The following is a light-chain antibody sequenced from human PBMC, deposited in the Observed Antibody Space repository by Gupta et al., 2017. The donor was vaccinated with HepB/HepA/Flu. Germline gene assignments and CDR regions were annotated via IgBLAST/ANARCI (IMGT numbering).Light chain of an antibody. CDR2: SAS. CDR3: QQYNNWPLT. V-gene: IGKV3-15*01. Sequence: EVVMTQSPATLSVSPGESATLSCRASQSVGSNLAWSHQKPGQAPRLLIYSASTRASGVPARFSGSGSGTEFTLNISSLQSEDFAVYSCQQYNNWPLTFGEGTKVEIK. J-gene: IGKJ4*01. CDR1: QSVGSN.